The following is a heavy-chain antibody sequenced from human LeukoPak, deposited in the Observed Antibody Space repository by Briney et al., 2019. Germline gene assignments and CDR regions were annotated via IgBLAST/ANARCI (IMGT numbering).Heavy chain of an antibody. D-gene: IGHD6-13*01. J-gene: IGHJ4*02. CDR3: ARARRIAAAARRIFDY. CDR2: MNPNSGNT. V-gene: IGHV1-8*01. CDR1: GYTFTSYD. Sequence: ASVKVSCKASGYTFTSYDINWVRQATGQGLEWMGWMNPNSGNTGYAQKFQGRVTMTRNTSISTAYMELSSLRSEDTAVYYCARARRIAAAARRIFDYWGQGTLVTVSS.